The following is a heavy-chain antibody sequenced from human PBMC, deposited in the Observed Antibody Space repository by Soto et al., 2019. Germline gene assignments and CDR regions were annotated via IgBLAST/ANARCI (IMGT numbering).Heavy chain of an antibody. D-gene: IGHD5-12*01. CDR2: SIPIFGTA. CDR3: ARGRGYSGDDHYYYFDMDV. CDR1: GGTFNNYP. V-gene: IGHV1-69*13. Sequence: SVEVSCKASGGTFNNYPITWVLQAPGEGLEWMGGSIPIFGTANYAQKFQGRVTISVDESTSTAYMELSSLRSEDTAVYYCARGRGYSGDDHYYYFDMDVWGQGTTVTVSS. J-gene: IGHJ6*02.